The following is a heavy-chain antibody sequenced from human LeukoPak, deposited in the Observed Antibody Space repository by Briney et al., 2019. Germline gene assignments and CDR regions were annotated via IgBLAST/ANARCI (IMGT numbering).Heavy chain of an antibody. Sequence: KASETLSLTCTVSGGSISSGGYYWSWIRQHPGKGLEWIGYIYYSGSTYYNPSLKSRVTISVDTSKNQFSLKLSSVTAADTAVYYCARGDYYDSSGYPNPRPNIDYWGQGTLVTVSS. CDR2: IYYSGST. CDR3: ARGDYYDSSGYPNPRPNIDY. J-gene: IGHJ4*02. D-gene: IGHD3-22*01. CDR1: GGSISSGGYY. V-gene: IGHV4-31*03.